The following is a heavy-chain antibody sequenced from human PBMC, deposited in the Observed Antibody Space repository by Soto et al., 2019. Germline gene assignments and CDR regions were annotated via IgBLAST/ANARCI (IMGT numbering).Heavy chain of an antibody. CDR2: IYSGGST. V-gene: IGHV3-66*01. CDR1: GFTVSSNY. CDR3: ARDDSSYGSYYYYGMDV. J-gene: IGHJ6*02. Sequence: GGSLRLSCAASGFTVSSNYMSWVRQAPGKGLEWVSVIYSGGSTYYADSVKGRFTISRDNSKNTLYLQRNSLRAEDTAVYYCARDDSSYGSYYYYGMDVWGQGTTVTVSS. D-gene: IGHD5-18*01.